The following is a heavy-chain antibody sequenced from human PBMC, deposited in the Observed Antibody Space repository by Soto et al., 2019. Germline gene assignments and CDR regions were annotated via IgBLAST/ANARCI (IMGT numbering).Heavy chain of an antibody. Sequence: EVHLVESGGGLVQPGGSLRLSCVVSGFSLRSYWMSWVRQAPGKGLEWVVNIKEDGSEKYYVDSVKGRFTISRDNAKNSMYLQMNSLRDEDTAVYYCARPPGAETSYWGQGTLVTVSS. J-gene: IGHJ4*02. V-gene: IGHV3-7*01. CDR3: ARPPGAETSY. CDR1: GFSLRSYW. CDR2: IKEDGSEK. D-gene: IGHD4-17*01.